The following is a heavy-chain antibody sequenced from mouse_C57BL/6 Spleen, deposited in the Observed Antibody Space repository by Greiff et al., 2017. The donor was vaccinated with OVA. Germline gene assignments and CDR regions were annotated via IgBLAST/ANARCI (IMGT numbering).Heavy chain of an antibody. Sequence: EVQGVESGGGLVQPGGSMKLSCVASGFTFSNYWMNWVRQSPEKGLEWVAQIRLKSDNYATHYAESVKGRFTISRDDSKSSVYLQMNNLRAEDTGIYYCTDYGSYFDYWGQGTTLTVSS. CDR2: IRLKSDNYAT. CDR1: GFTFSNYW. V-gene: IGHV6-3*01. J-gene: IGHJ2*01. CDR3: TDYGSYFDY. D-gene: IGHD1-1*01.